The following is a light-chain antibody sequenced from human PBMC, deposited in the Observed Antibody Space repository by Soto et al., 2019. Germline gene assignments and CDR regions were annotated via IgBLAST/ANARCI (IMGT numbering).Light chain of an antibody. CDR1: KLGDKY. CDR2: QDS. CDR3: QAWDSSTGVV. V-gene: IGLV3-1*01. Sequence: SYELTQPHSVSVSPGQTASITCSGAKLGDKYACWYQQKPGQSPVLVIYQDSNRPSGIPERFSGSNSGNTATLTISGTQAMDEADYYCQAWDSSTGVVFGGGTKLTVL. J-gene: IGLJ2*01.